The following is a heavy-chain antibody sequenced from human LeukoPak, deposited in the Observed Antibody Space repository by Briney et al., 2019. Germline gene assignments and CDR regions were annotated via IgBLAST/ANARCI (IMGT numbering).Heavy chain of an antibody. CDR2: IRYDGSNK. J-gene: IGHJ4*02. D-gene: IGHD2-2*01. V-gene: IGHV3-30*02. CDR1: GFTFSSYG. CDR3: AKDSRRGVGARSDIVVVPAAQDYYFDY. Sequence: GGSLRLSCAASGFTFSSYGMHWVRQAPGKGLEWVAFIRYDGSNKYYADSVKGRFTISRDNSKNTLYLQMNSLRAEDTAVYYCAKDSRRGVGARSDIVVVPAAQDYYFDYWGQGTLVTVSS.